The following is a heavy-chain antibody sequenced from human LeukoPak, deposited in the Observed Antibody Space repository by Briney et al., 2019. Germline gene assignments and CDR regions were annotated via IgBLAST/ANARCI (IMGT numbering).Heavy chain of an antibody. CDR3: AKDGRVGATKFDDY. CDR1: GFTFDDYA. J-gene: IGHJ4*02. Sequence: GGSLRLSCAASGFTFDDYAMHWVRQAPGKGLEWVSLISGDGGSTCYADSVKGRFTISRDNSKNSLYLQMNSLRTEDTALYYCAKDGRVGATKFDDYWGQGALVTVSS. V-gene: IGHV3-43*02. D-gene: IGHD1-26*01. CDR2: ISGDGGST.